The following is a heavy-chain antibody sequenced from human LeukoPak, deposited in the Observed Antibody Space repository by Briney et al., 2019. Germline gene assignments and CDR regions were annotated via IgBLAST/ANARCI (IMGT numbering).Heavy chain of an antibody. CDR2: INHSGST. CDR3: ARGGSSGWSEDFDC. J-gene: IGHJ4*02. CDR1: GGSFSGYY. Sequence: PSETLSLTCAVSGGSFSGYYWRWIRQPPGKGLEWIGEINHSGSTNYNPSLKRRVTISVDPSKNQFSLQLTSVPPEDTAVYYCARGGSSGWSEDFDCWGQGTLVTVSS. V-gene: IGHV4-34*01. D-gene: IGHD6-19*01.